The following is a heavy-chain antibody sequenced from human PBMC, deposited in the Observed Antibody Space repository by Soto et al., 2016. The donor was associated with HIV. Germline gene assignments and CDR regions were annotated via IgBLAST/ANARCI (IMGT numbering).Heavy chain of an antibody. D-gene: IGHD3-10*01. CDR1: GYTFNTYG. CDR2: IDPNSGDT. J-gene: IGHJ3*02. Sequence: QVQVVQSGAEVKKSGASVKVSCKASGYTFNTYGISWVRQAPGQGLEWMGWIDPNSGDTNYAQKFQGRVTMTRDTSISTAYTELSRLRSDDTAVYYCAREDYYGSGIDAFDIWGQGTMVTVSS. V-gene: IGHV1-2*02. CDR3: AREDYYGSGIDAFDI.